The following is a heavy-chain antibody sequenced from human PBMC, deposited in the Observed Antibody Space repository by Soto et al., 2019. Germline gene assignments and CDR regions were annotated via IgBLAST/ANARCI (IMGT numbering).Heavy chain of an antibody. CDR3: AGGGVSTRTFDY. D-gene: IGHD3-3*01. Sequence: GESLKISCKGSGYNFAGYWIAWVRQMPGKGLELVGIIYPSDSDTTYRPSFQGQVTTSADKSISSAYLQWSSLRASDTAMYYCAGGGVSTRTFDYWGQGTPVTVSS. CDR2: IYPSDSDT. J-gene: IGHJ4*02. CDR1: GYNFAGYW. V-gene: IGHV5-51*01.